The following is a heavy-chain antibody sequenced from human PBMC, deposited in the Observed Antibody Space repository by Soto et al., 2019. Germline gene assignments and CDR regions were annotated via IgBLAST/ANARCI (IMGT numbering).Heavy chain of an antibody. J-gene: IGHJ4*02. Sequence: EVQLLESGGGLVQPGGSLRLSCAASGFTFSSYAMSWVRQAPGKGLEWVSAISGSGGSTYYADSVKGRFTISRDNSKNTLYLQMNSLRAEDTAVYYCAKEPTYVLLWFGDYNYFDYWGQGTLVTVSS. CDR1: GFTFSSYA. V-gene: IGHV3-23*01. D-gene: IGHD3-10*01. CDR2: ISGSGGST. CDR3: AKEPTYVLLWFGDYNYFDY.